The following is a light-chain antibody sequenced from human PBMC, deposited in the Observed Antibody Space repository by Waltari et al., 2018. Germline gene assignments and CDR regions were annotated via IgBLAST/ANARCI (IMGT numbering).Light chain of an antibody. CDR2: GAS. CDR3: QHDVRLPGT. CDR1: QSVRGS. Sequence: EIVLTQSPGTLSLSPGERATLFCRASQSVRGSLAWYQQKAGQAPRLLIYGASSRATGMPDRFSGSGSGTDFSLTSSRLEPEDFAVYYWQHDVRLPGTFGQGTKVEI. J-gene: IGKJ1*01. V-gene: IGKV3-20*01.